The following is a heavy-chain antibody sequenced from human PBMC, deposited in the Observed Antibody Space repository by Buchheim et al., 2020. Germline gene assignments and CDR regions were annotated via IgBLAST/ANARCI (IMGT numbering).Heavy chain of an antibody. D-gene: IGHD2-15*01. CDR2: MSVSGGGT. V-gene: IGHV3-23*01. CDR1: GFTLSSYS. J-gene: IGHJ4*01. Sequence: EVQLLESGGGLVQPGGSLRLSCAASGFTLSSYSMSWVRQAPGKGLEWVSSMSVSGGGTYYADSLKGRFAISRDSSKNTLYLQMNSLRADDTAVYYCAKRGGSTYYFDYWGHGTL. CDR3: AKRGGSTYYFDY.